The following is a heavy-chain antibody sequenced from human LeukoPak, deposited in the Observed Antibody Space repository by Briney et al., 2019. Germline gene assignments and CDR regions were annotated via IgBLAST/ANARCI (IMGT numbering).Heavy chain of an antibody. Sequence: GGSLRLSCAASGFTFSNYAMSWVRQAPGKGLEWVSVISGSGGRTYSADSVKGRFTISRANSKNTLYLQMNSLRAEDTAVYYCAKEAGGNVAAVASDAFDLWGQGTMVTVSS. CDR3: AKEAGGNVAAVASDAFDL. D-gene: IGHD6-13*01. CDR2: ISGSGGRT. CDR1: GFTFSNYA. J-gene: IGHJ3*01. V-gene: IGHV3-23*01.